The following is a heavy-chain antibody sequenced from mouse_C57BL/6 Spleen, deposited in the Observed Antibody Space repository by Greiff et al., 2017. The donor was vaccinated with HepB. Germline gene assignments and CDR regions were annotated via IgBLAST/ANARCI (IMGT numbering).Heavy chain of an antibody. CDR2: ILPGSGST. CDR3: ARGYYSNYGWFAY. CDR1: GYTFTGYW. D-gene: IGHD2-5*01. J-gene: IGHJ3*01. V-gene: IGHV1-9*01. Sequence: VQLQQSGAELMKPGASVKLSCKATGYTFTGYWIEWVKQRPGHGLEWVGEILPGSGSTNYNEKFKGKATFTADTCSNTDYMQLSSLTTEYSAIYYCARGYYSNYGWFAYWGQGTLVTVSA.